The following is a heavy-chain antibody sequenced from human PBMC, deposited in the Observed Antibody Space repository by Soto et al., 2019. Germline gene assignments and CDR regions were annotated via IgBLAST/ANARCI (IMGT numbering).Heavy chain of an antibody. CDR1: GGSISSYY. D-gene: IGHD2-2*01. V-gene: IGHV4-59*01. J-gene: IGHJ6*02. Sequence: SETRSLTCSVSGGSISSYYWSWIRQPPGRGLERIGYIYCSGRSNYNPSLKSRVTISVDTSKNNSPMILSSVAASDTAVYYCARVGPRAVPAVTYGIDVWHQGTRVTVSS. CDR3: ARVGPRAVPAVTYGIDV. CDR2: IYCSGRS.